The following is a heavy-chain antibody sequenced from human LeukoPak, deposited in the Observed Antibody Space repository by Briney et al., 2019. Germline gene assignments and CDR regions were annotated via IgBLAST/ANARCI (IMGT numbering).Heavy chain of an antibody. CDR2: IRSKAYGGTT. CDR3: TLSGLWSGGIMAV. J-gene: IGHJ6*02. Sequence: GGSLRLSCTASGFTFGDYPMSWFRQAPGEGLEWVGFIRSKAYGGTTEYAASVKGRFTISRDDSKSIAYLQMNSLKTEDTAVYYCTLSGLWSGGIMAVWGRGTAVTVSS. CDR1: GFTFGDYP. V-gene: IGHV3-49*03. D-gene: IGHD3-10*01.